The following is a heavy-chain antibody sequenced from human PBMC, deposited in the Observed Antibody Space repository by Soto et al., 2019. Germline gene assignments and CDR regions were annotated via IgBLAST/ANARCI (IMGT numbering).Heavy chain of an antibody. CDR2: MNPNSGNT. Sequence: ASVKVSCKASGYTFTSYDINWVRQATGQGLEWMGWMNPNSGNTGYAQKFQGRVTMTRNTSISTAYMELSSLRSEDTAVYYCASGVAMIEGYYYYYYGMDVWGQGTTVTVSS. CDR3: ASGVAMIEGYYYYYYGMDV. V-gene: IGHV1-8*01. CDR1: GYTFTSYD. J-gene: IGHJ6*02. D-gene: IGHD3-22*01.